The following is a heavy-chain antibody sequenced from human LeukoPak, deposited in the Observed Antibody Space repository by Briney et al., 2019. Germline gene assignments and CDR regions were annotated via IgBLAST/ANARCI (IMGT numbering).Heavy chain of an antibody. CDR2: IYHSGNT. D-gene: IGHD3-9*01. CDR3: ARSLGYFDWLNGMDV. Sequence: PSETLSLTCTVSGGSISSGGYYWSWTRQHPGKGLEWIGYIYHSGNTDYNPSVKGRVTISVDRSKNQFSLKLSSVTAADTAVYYCARSLGYFDWLNGMDVWGQGTTVTVSS. CDR1: GGSISSGGYY. V-gene: IGHV4-30-2*01. J-gene: IGHJ6*02.